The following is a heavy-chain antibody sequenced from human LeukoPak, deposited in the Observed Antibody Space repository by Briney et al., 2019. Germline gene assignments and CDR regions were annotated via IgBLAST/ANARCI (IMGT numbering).Heavy chain of an antibody. CDR3: ARTPSSGSYDAFDI. J-gene: IGHJ3*02. D-gene: IGHD1-26*01. CDR2: IIPIFGTA. Sequence: SVKVSCKASGGTFSSYAISWVRQAPGQGLEWMGRIIPIFGTANYAQKFQGRVTITTDESTSTAYMELSSLRSDDTAVYYCARTPSSGSYDAFDIWGQGTMVTVSS. CDR1: GGTFSSYA. V-gene: IGHV1-69*05.